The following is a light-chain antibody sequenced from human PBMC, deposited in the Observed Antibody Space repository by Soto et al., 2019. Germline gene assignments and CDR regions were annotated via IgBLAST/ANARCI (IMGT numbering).Light chain of an antibody. Sequence: DIQMTQSPSSLSSSVGDRVTITCRASQGIGNYLAWYQQKSGKVTKLLIYAASTLHSGVPSRFSGSRSGTDFTLTISSLQPEDVATYYCQNHNNAPWTFGQGTKVDIK. J-gene: IGKJ1*01. CDR3: QNHNNAPWT. CDR2: AAS. CDR1: QGIGNY. V-gene: IGKV1-27*01.